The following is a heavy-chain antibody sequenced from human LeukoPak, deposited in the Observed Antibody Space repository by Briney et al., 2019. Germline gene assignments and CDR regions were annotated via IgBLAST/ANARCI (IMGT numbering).Heavy chain of an antibody. CDR1: GFTVSSNY. CDR2: IYSGGST. CDR3: ARGRWLQNFYYFDY. J-gene: IGHJ4*02. V-gene: IGHV3-53*01. D-gene: IGHD5-24*01. Sequence: GGSLRLSCAASGFTVSSNYMSWVRQAPGKGLEWVSVIYSGGSTYYADSVEGRFTISRDNSKNTLYLQMNSLRAEDTAVYYCARGRWLQNFYYFDYWGQGTLVTVSS.